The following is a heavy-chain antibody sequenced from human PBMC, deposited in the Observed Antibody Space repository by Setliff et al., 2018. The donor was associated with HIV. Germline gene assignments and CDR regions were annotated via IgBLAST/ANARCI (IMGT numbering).Heavy chain of an antibody. D-gene: IGHD5-12*01. Sequence: SETLSITCTVSGGSIRGHYWSWIRQPPGKGLEWIGTIYYSGSTYYKPSLKSRGTTSVDTSKNQFYLKLNSVTAADSAVYYCTLTSRLDGYFDPWGQGTLVTVSS. CDR2: IYYSGST. V-gene: IGHV4-59*11. J-gene: IGHJ5*02. CDR1: GGSIRGHY. CDR3: TLTSRLDGYFDP.